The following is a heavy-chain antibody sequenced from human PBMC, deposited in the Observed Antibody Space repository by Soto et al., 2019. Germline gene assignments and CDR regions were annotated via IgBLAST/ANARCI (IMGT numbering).Heavy chain of an antibody. CDR3: APYFKFFQI. J-gene: IGHJ3*02. CDR1: GGNISVGYYS. V-gene: IGHV4-30-2*01. CDR2: SYNSGST. Sequence: SETLSLTCAVSGGNISVGYYSWSWIRQPPGKGLEWIGFSYNSGSTYYNSSLKSRVTISVDRSKNHFFLNLTSVTAADTAVYYCAPYFKFFQIWDQGTKFAVSS.